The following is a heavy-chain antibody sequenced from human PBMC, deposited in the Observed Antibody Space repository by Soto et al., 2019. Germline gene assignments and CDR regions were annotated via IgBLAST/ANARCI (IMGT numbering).Heavy chain of an antibody. D-gene: IGHD3-10*01. CDR2: INAGNGNT. V-gene: IGHV1-3*01. CDR1: GYTFTSYA. CDR3: ARDSHMVRGVIGYYYYYMDV. J-gene: IGHJ6*03. Sequence: ASVKVSCKASGYTFTSYAMHWVRQAPGQRLEWMGWINAGNGNTKYSQKFQGRVTITRDTSASTAYMELSSLRSEDTAVYYCARDSHMVRGVIGYYYYYMDVWGKGTTVTVSS.